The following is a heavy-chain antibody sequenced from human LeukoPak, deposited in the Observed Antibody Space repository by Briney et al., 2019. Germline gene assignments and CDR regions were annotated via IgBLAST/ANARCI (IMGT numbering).Heavy chain of an antibody. CDR2: ISSSSSYI. D-gene: IGHD6-13*01. CDR3: ARDRDGSSWTDAFDI. J-gene: IGHJ3*02. CDR1: RFTVTGNC. V-gene: IGHV3-21*01. Sequence: GGSLRLSCAASRFTVTGNCMSWVRQASGKGLEWVSSISSSSSYIYYADSVKGRFTISRDNAKNSLYLQMNSLRAEDTAVYYCARDRDGSSWTDAFDIWGQGTMVTVSS.